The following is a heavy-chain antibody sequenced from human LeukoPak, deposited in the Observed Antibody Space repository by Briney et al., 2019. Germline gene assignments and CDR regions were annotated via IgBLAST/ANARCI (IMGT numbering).Heavy chain of an antibody. V-gene: IGHV3-73*01. CDR3: TTFKSGHY. J-gene: IGHJ4*02. Sequence: PGGSLRLSCAASGFTFSDSDIHWVRQASGKGLEWVGRITTKRSSYATAYTASVKGRFTISRHDSENTAYLQMNSLKTEDTALYYCTTFKSGHYWGQGTLVTVSS. CDR1: GFTFSDSD. CDR2: ITTKRSSYAT. D-gene: IGHD3-16*01.